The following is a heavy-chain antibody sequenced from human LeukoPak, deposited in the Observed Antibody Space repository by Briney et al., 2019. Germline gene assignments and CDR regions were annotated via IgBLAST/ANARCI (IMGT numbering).Heavy chain of an antibody. CDR2: IYYSGST. D-gene: IGHD2-15*01. CDR3: ARVRGVKYCSGGSCYDYYYYYMDV. CDR1: GGSISSYY. J-gene: IGHJ6*03. V-gene: IGHV4-59*01. Sequence: PSETLSLTCTVSGGSISSYYWSWIRQPPGKGLEWIGYIYYSGSTNYNPSLKSRVTISVDTSKKQFSLKLSSVTAADTAVYYCARVRGVKYCSGGSCYDYYYYYMDVWGKGTTVTVSS.